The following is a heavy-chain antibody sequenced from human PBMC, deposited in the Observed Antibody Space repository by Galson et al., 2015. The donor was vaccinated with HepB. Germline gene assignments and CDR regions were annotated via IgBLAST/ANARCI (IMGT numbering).Heavy chain of an antibody. CDR1: GFTFSNYA. CDR3: AKGDLVRVPGVAGIRRTLIYKFDY. D-gene: IGHD3-10*01. V-gene: IGHV3-23*01. Sequence: SLRLSCAASGFTFSNYAMNWVRQAPGKGLEWVSTISGQGDHTYYADSVKGRFTISRDYSENTLYLQMNSLRAGDTAVYYCAKGDLVRVPGVAGIRRTLIYKFDYWGQGTLVTVSP. CDR2: ISGQGDHT. J-gene: IGHJ4*02.